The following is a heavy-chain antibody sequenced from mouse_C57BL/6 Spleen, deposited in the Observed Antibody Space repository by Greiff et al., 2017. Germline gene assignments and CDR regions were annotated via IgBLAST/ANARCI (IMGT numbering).Heavy chain of an antibody. J-gene: IGHJ2*01. Sequence: QVQLQQPGAELVKPGASVKLSCKASGYTFTSYWMHWVKQRPGQGLEWIGMIHPNSGSTNYNEKFKSKATLTVEKSSSTAYMQLSSLTSEDSAVXYCARSHYDYDRRNYFDYWGQGTTLTVSS. D-gene: IGHD2-4*01. CDR1: GYTFTSYW. V-gene: IGHV1-64*01. CDR2: IHPNSGST. CDR3: ARSHYDYDRRNYFDY.